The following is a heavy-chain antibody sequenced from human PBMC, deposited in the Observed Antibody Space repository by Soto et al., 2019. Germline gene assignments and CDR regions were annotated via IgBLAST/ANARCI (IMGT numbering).Heavy chain of an antibody. CDR1: GFTFSNHW. CDR2: INCDGSTT. CDR3: ARGYSSAPDY. Sequence: GGSLRLSCAASGFTFSNHWMHWVRQAPGKGLVWVSRINCDGSTTTYADSVKGRFTISRDNAKNFLYLQLNSLRAEDTALYYCARGYSSAPDYWGQGTLVTVS. J-gene: IGHJ4*02. D-gene: IGHD6-19*01. V-gene: IGHV3-74*01.